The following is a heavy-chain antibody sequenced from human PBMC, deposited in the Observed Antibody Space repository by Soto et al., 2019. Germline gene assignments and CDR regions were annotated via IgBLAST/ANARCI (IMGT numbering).Heavy chain of an antibody. Sequence: QVQLVESGGGVVQPGRSLRLSCAASGFTFSSYAMHWVRQAPGKGLEWVAVISYDGSNKYYADSVKGRFTISRDNSKNTRYLQMNSLRAEGTAVYCCARVIAAAAIDYWGQGTLVTVSS. CDR3: ARVIAAAAIDY. V-gene: IGHV3-30-3*01. J-gene: IGHJ4*02. CDR1: GFTFSSYA. CDR2: ISYDGSNK. D-gene: IGHD2-15*01.